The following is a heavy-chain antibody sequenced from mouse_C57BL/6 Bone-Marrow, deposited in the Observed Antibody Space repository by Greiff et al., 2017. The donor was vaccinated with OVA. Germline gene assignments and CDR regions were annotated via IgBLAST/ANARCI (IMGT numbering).Heavy chain of an antibody. Sequence: EVQLQESGPGLVKPSQSLSLTCSVTGYSITSGYYWNWIRQFPGNKLEWMGYISYDGSNNYNPSLKNRISITRDTSKNQFFLKLNSVTTEDTATYYCAREYYGSHWYFDVWGTGTTVTVSS. CDR2: ISYDGSN. D-gene: IGHD1-1*01. CDR1: GYSITSGYY. J-gene: IGHJ1*03. CDR3: AREYYGSHWYFDV. V-gene: IGHV3-6*01.